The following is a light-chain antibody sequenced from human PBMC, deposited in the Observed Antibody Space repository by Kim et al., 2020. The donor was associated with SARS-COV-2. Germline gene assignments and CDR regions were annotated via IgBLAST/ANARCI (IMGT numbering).Light chain of an antibody. CDR1: SLRSYY. CDR3: NSRDSSGNHWV. Sequence: SSELTQDHAVSVALGQTVRITCQGDSLRSYYASWYQQKPGQAPVLVIYGKNNRPSGIPDRFSGSSSGNTASLIITGAQAEDEADYYCNSRDSSGNHWVFG. CDR2: GKN. J-gene: IGLJ3*02. V-gene: IGLV3-19*01.